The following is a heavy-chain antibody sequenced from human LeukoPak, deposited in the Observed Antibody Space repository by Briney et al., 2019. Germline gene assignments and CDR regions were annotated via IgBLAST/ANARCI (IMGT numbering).Heavy chain of an antibody. CDR2: IYHSWRT. D-gene: IGHD3-10*01. CDR1: GVSITTYY. J-gene: IGHJ4*02. CDR3: ARDATYYGSESYCEGTFDY. V-gene: IGHV4-59*13. Sequence: PSETLSLTYTVSGVSITTYYWSWIRQPPGKGLEWIGYIYHSWRTNYNPSLKSRVTISVDTSKNEFSLKLTSVTAADTAVYYCARDATYYGSESYCEGTFDYWGQGSLVTVSS.